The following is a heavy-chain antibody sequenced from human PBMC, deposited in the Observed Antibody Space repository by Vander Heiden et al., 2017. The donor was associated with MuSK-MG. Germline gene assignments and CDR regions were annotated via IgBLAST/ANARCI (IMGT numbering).Heavy chain of an antibody. CDR2: IKSKTDGGTT. D-gene: IGHD2-21*01. J-gene: IGHJ4*02. V-gene: IGHV3-15*01. CDR1: GFTFSNAC. CDR3: TTGLWRDYFDY. Sequence: EVQLVESGGGLVKPGGYLRLSCAASGFTFSNACTSWVRQAPGKGLEWVGRIKSKTDGGTTDYAAPVKGRSTISRDDSKNTLYLQMNSLKTEDTAVYYCTTGLWRDYFDYWGQGTLVTVSS.